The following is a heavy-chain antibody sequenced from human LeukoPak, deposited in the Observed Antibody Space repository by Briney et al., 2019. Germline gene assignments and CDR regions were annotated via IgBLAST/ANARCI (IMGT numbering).Heavy chain of an antibody. CDR3: AKAIRNYDFWSGYSEPSTPFDY. Sequence: GGSLRLSCAASGFTFSSYAMSWVRQAPGKGLEWVSAISGSGGSTYYADSVKGRFTISRDNSKNTLYLQMNSLRAEDTAVYYCAKAIRNYDFWSGYSEPSTPFDYWGQGTLVTVSS. CDR1: GFTFSSYA. D-gene: IGHD3-3*01. CDR2: ISGSGGST. J-gene: IGHJ4*02. V-gene: IGHV3-23*01.